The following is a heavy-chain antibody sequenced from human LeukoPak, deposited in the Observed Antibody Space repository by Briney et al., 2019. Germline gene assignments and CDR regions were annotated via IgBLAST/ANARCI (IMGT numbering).Heavy chain of an antibody. CDR3: ATTYYYDSSGYYYDNDY. CDR2: IYTSGSA. V-gene: IGHV4-61*02. Sequence: PSETLSLTCTVSGGSISSGSYYWSWIRQPAGQGLAWIGRIYTSGSANYNPSLKSRVTISVDTSKNQFSLKLSSVTAADTAVYYCATTYYYDSSGYYYDNDYWGQGTLVTVSS. D-gene: IGHD3-22*01. J-gene: IGHJ4*02. CDR1: GGSISSGSYY.